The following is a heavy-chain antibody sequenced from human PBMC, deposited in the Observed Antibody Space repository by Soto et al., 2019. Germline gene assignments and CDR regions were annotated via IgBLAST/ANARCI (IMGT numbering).Heavy chain of an antibody. CDR2: IIPLTKTP. D-gene: IGHD6-13*01. CDR1: GGTFSNYA. Sequence: QVQVVQSGAEVKKPGSSVKVFCKAAGGTFSNYAISWVRQAPGHGPEWVGGIIPLTKTPVYAQTVQGRITITADEITSAAYMELSSLRSDDTAVYYCAIGTRSSWTCGFWGQGTLVTVSS. V-gene: IGHV1-69*01. CDR3: AIGTRSSWTCGF. J-gene: IGHJ4*02.